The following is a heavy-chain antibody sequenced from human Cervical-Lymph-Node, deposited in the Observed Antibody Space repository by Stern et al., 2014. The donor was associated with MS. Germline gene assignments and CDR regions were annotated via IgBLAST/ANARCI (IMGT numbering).Heavy chain of an antibody. D-gene: IGHD6-13*01. CDR3: ARMGFTSSWYYFDY. J-gene: IGHJ4*02. V-gene: IGHV2-26*01. CDR2: ILSNDEK. Sequence: QVTLKESGPVLVKPTETLTLTCTVSGFSLSNARMAVSWIRQPPGKALEWLAHILSNDEKSYSTSLKSRLTISKDSSKSQVVLTMTNMDPVDTATYYCARMGFTSSWYYFDYWGQGTLVTVSS. CDR1: GFSLSNARMA.